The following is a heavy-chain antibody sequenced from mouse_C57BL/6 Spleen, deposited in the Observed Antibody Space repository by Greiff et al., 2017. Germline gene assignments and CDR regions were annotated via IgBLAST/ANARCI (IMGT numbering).Heavy chain of an antibody. J-gene: IGHJ4*01. CDR3: ARSGDYDYAMDY. V-gene: IGHV1-80*01. D-gene: IGHD2-4*01. CDR2: IYPGDGDT. Sequence: QVQLQQSGAELVKPGASVKISCKASGYAFSSYWMNWVKQRPGTGLEWIGQIYPGDGDTTSNGKFQGKATLTADTSSSTAYLQLSSLTSEDSAVYFCARSGDYDYAMDYWGQGTSVTVSS. CDR1: GYAFSSYW.